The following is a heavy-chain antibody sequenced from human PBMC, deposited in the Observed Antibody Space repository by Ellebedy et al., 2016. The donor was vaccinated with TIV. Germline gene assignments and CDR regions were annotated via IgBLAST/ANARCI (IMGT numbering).Heavy chain of an antibody. Sequence: AASVKVSCKASGYSFTSYYMHWVRQAPGQGLEWMGISNPSGGSTNYAQKFRGRVTMTRDTSTSTVYMELSSLRSEDTAIYYCARPKHTDSGWYGGNWFDPWGQGTLVTVSS. CDR1: GYSFTSYY. D-gene: IGHD6-19*01. V-gene: IGHV1-46*01. CDR2: SNPSGGST. J-gene: IGHJ5*02. CDR3: ARPKHTDSGWYGGNWFDP.